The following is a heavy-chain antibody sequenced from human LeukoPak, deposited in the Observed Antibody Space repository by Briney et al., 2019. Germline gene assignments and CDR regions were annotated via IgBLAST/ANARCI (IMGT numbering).Heavy chain of an antibody. CDR2: MNPTSGNV. CDR3: ARVRSDYPGRGFLRYAMDV. Sequence: GASVKVSCKASGGTFSSYAISWVRQAPGQGLEWMGWMNPTSGNVGYAQNFQGRLTMTRNTPMSTAYMELSSLTSEDTAVYFCARVRSDYPGRGFLRYAMDVWGQGTTVTVSS. V-gene: IGHV1-8*02. D-gene: IGHD4/OR15-4a*01. J-gene: IGHJ6*02. CDR1: GGTFSSYA.